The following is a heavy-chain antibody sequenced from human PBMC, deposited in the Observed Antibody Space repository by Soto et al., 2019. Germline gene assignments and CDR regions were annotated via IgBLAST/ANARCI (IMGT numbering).Heavy chain of an antibody. Sequence: LRLSCAASGFTFSSYGMHWVRQAPGKGLEWVAVISYDGSNKYYADSVKGRFTISRDNSKNTLYLQMNSLRAEDTAVYYCAKDQGYCSGGSCNSHSGRMDVWGQGTTVTVS. D-gene: IGHD2-15*01. V-gene: IGHV3-30*18. J-gene: IGHJ6*02. CDR1: GFTFSSYG. CDR3: AKDQGYCSGGSCNSHSGRMDV. CDR2: ISYDGSNK.